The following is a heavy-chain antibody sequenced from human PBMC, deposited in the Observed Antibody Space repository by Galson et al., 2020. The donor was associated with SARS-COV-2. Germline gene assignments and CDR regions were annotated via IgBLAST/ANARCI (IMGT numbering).Heavy chain of an antibody. J-gene: IGHJ6*03. V-gene: IGHV3-30*02. CDR2: IRYDESAK. D-gene: IGHD4-4*01. CDR3: AKDRKENSYSSLGYIDV. CDR1: GFTFSIYG. Sequence: GGSLRLSCAASGFTFSIYGIHWVRQAPGKGLEWVAFIRYDESAKHYADSVKGRFTISRDNSKNMLYLQMSSLRAEDTAVYYCAKDRKENSYSSLGYIDVWGKGTTVTISS.